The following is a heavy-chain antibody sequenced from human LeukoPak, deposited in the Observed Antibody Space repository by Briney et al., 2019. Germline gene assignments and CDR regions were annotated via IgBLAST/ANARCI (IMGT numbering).Heavy chain of an antibody. CDR1: GYTFTDYY. J-gene: IGHJ4*02. Sequence: GASVSVSCRASGYTFTDYYIHWVRLAPGQGLEWVGWINPKSGATNYAQKFQGRVTVTRDTSINTAYMEMPRLRSDDAAVYYCARDGRGQGVNYDCWGQGTLVTVSS. D-gene: IGHD3-10*01. V-gene: IGHV1-2*02. CDR2: INPKSGAT. CDR3: ARDGRGQGVNYDC.